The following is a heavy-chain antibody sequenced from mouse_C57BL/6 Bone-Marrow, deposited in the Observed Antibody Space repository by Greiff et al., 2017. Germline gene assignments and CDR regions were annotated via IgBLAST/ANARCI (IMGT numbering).Heavy chain of an antibody. Sequence: QVQLQQSGAELVRPGTSVKVSCKASGYAFTNYLIEWVKQRPGQGLEWIGVINPGSGGTNYNEKFKGKATLTADKSSSTAYMQLSSLTSEDSAVYFCARSLVWCAYGGQGTLVTVSA. D-gene: IGHD1-1*02. V-gene: IGHV1-54*01. CDR2: INPGSGGT. CDR1: GYAFTNYL. J-gene: IGHJ3*01. CDR3: ARSLVWCAY.